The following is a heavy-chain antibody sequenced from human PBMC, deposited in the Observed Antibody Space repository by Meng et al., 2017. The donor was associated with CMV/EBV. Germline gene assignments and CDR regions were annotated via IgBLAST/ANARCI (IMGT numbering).Heavy chain of an antibody. J-gene: IGHJ6*02. Sequence: GGSLRLSCAASGFTVSSNYMSWVRQAPGKGLEWVSVIYSGGSTYYADSVKGRFTISRDNSKNTLYLQMNSLRAEDTAVYYCAKDLDSSSWNYYYYGMDVWGQGTTVTVSS. D-gene: IGHD6-13*01. CDR1: GFTVSSNY. CDR2: IYSGGST. V-gene: IGHV3-53*01. CDR3: AKDLDSSSWNYYYYGMDV.